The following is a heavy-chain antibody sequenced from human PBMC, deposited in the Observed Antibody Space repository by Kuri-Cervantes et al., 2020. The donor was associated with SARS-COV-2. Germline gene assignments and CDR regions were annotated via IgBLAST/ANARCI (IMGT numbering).Heavy chain of an antibody. CDR1: GDSISRDGYY. D-gene: IGHD3-10*01. CDR2: INHSGDT. V-gene: IGHV4-30-2*01. Sequence: SCTVSGDSISRDGYYWTWIRQPPGKGLEWIGYINHSGDTLHNPSLRSRLTMSVDRSKYQFSLKLRSVTGADTVIYYCAGFGQLRELHSWGQGIVVTVSS. CDR3: AGFGQLRELHS. J-gene: IGHJ4*02.